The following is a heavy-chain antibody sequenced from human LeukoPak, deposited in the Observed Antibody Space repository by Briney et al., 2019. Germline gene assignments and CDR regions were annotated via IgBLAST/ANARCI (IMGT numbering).Heavy chain of an antibody. CDR2: ISTYNGNT. J-gene: IGHJ4*02. Sequence: ASVKVSCKASGYTFSNYGINWVRQAPGQGLEWMGWISTYNGNTNYAQKLQGRVTMTTDTSTNTAYMELRSLRSDDTAIYYCARTRVGDFHFDYWGQGTLVTVSS. V-gene: IGHV1-18*01. CDR1: GYTFSNYG. CDR3: ARTRVGDFHFDY. D-gene: IGHD3-16*01.